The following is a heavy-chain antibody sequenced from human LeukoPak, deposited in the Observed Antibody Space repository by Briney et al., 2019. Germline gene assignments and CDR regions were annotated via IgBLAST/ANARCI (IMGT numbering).Heavy chain of an antibody. Sequence: ASVKVSCKASGYTFTSYDINWVRQATGQGLEWMGWMNPNSGNTGYAQKFQGRVTMTRNTSISTAYMELSSLRSEDTAVYYCARGVAAAGTFWFDPWGQRTLVTVSS. D-gene: IGHD6-13*01. V-gene: IGHV1-8*01. CDR1: GYTFTSYD. CDR2: MNPNSGNT. CDR3: ARGVAAAGTFWFDP. J-gene: IGHJ5*02.